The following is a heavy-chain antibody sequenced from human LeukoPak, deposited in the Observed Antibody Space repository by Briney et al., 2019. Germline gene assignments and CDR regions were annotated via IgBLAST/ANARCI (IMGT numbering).Heavy chain of an antibody. V-gene: IGHV3-23*01. CDR3: AKVGSYSERDY. CDR2: ISGSGANT. CDR1: GFTFSSYS. Sequence: GGSLRLSCAASGFTFSSYSINWVRQAPGKGLEWVSAISGSGANTYYAGSVKGRFTISRDNSRNTLYLQMNSLRAEDTAVYYCAKVGSYSERDYWGQGTLVTVSS. J-gene: IGHJ4*02. D-gene: IGHD5-18*01.